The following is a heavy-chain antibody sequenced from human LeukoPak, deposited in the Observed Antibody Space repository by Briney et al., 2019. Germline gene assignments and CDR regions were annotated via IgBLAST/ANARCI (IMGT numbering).Heavy chain of an antibody. CDR2: ISSSSSTI. CDR1: GFTFSSYS. CDR3: AREGYCNRTSCSLSPFDY. Sequence: PGGSLRLSCAASGFTFSSYSINWVRQAAGKGREWVSYISSSSSTINYADSVRGRFTISRDNAKNSLFLQMNSLRAEDTAVYYCAREGYCNRTSCSLSPFDYWGQGTLVTVSS. V-gene: IGHV3-48*01. J-gene: IGHJ4*02. D-gene: IGHD2-2*01.